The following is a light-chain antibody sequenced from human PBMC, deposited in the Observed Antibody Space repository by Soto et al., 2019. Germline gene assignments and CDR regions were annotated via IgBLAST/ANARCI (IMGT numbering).Light chain of an antibody. V-gene: IGKV3-20*01. CDR2: GAA. CDR1: QSVSSSY. Sequence: EIVLTQSPGTLSLSPGERATLSCRASQSVSSSYLVWYQQKPGQAPRLLIYGAASRATGIPDRFSGSGSGTDFTLTIRRLEPEDFAVYYFQQYDSSPQTLGQGTKEDIK. CDR3: QQYDSSPQT. J-gene: IGKJ1*01.